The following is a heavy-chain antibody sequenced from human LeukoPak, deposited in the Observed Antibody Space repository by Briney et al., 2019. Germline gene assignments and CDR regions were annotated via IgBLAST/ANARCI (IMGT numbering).Heavy chain of an antibody. D-gene: IGHD6-13*01. CDR2: IIPIFGIA. V-gene: IGHV1-69*04. CDR3: RCHSSSYYYGMDV. Sequence: SVKVSCKASGGTFSSYAISWVRQAPGQGLEWMGRIIPIFGIANYAQKFQGRVTITADKSTSTAYMELGSLRSEDTAVYYCRCHSSSYYYGMDVWGQGTTVTVSS. CDR1: GGTFSSYA. J-gene: IGHJ6*02.